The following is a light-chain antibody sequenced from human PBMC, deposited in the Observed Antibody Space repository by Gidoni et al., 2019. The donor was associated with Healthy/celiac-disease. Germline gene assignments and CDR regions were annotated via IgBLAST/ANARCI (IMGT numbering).Light chain of an antibody. Sequence: EIVLTQSPGTLSLSPGERATLSSRASQSVSSSYLAWYQQQPGQAPRLLIYGASSRATGIPDRFSGSRSGRDFTLTISRLEPEDFAGYYCQQYGSSLALTFGGGTKVEIK. CDR1: QSVSSSY. J-gene: IGKJ4*01. CDR2: GAS. CDR3: QQYGSSLALT. V-gene: IGKV3-20*01.